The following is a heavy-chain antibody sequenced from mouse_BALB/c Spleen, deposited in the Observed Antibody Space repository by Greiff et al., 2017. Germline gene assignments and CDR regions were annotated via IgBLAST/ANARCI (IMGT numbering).Heavy chain of an antibody. CDR1: GDSITSGY. D-gene: IGHD1-2*01. CDR2: ISYSGST. J-gene: IGHJ2*01. CDR3: ARTPLTTATMLDY. Sequence: EVKLVESGPSLVKPSQTLSLTCSVTGDSITSGYWNWIRKFPGNKLEYMGYISYSGSTYYNPSLKSRISITRDTSKNQYYLQLNSVTTEDTATYYCARTPLTTATMLDYWGQGTTLTVSS. V-gene: IGHV3-8*02.